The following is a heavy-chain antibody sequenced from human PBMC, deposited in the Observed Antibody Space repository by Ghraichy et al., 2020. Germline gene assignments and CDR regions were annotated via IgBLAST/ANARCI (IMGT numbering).Heavy chain of an antibody. J-gene: IGHJ5*02. D-gene: IGHD5-12*01. CDR2: IYYSGST. Sequence: SETLSLTCTVSGGSISSSSYYWGWIRQPPGKGLEWIGSIYYSGSTYYNPSLKSRVTISVDTSKNQFSLKLSSVTAADTAVYYCAICVGGYSNWFDPRGQGTLVTVSS. CDR1: GGSISSSSYY. V-gene: IGHV4-39*01. CDR3: AICVGGYSNWFDP.